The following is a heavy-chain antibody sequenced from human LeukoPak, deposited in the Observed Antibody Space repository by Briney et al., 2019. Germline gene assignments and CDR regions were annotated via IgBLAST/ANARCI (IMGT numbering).Heavy chain of an antibody. V-gene: IGHV3-74*01. CDR2: INTDGSST. CDR1: GFTFSSYW. CDR3: TKGSIAVISDTFGRYYYYYYMDV. D-gene: IGHD6-19*01. Sequence: GGSLRLSCAASGFTFSSYWMHWVRQAPGKGLVWVSRINTDGSSTTCADFVKGRFTISRDNAKNTLYLQMNSLRADDTAVYYCTKGSIAVISDTFGRYYYYYYMDVWGNGTTVTVSS. J-gene: IGHJ6*03.